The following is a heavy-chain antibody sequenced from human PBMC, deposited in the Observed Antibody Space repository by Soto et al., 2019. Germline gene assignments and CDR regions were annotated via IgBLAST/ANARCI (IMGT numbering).Heavy chain of an antibody. Sequence: ASVKVSCKASGYTFNSYAMHWVRQAPGQRLEWMGWINAGNGNTKYSQKFQGRVTITRDTSASTAYMELSSLRSEDTAVYYCARDSGDLPYYYYMDVWGKGTTVTVSS. CDR2: INAGNGNT. CDR1: GYTFNSYA. D-gene: IGHD3-10*01. V-gene: IGHV1-3*01. CDR3: ARDSGDLPYYYYMDV. J-gene: IGHJ6*03.